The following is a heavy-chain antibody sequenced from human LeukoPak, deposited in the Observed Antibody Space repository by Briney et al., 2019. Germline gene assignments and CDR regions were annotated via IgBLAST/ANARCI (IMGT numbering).Heavy chain of an antibody. V-gene: IGHV3-74*01. CDR1: GFTFSSYW. CDR3: ASALGGQGGH. CDR2: INSDGSST. D-gene: IGHD1-26*01. Sequence: GGSLRLSCAASGFTFSSYWMHWVRHAPGQGLVWVSRINSDGSSTSYADSGKGRFTISRDNAKNTLFLQMNSLRADDTAVYYCASALGGQGGHWGQGTLVTVSS. J-gene: IGHJ4*02.